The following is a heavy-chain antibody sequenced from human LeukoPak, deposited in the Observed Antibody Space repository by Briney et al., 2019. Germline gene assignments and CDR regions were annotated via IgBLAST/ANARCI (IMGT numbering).Heavy chain of an antibody. V-gene: IGHV4-39*01. CDR1: GDSTSSSSYY. J-gene: IGHJ4*02. D-gene: IGHD1-26*01. CDR2: IYFSGST. CDR3: ARRVGATDYFDH. Sequence: PSETLSLTCTVSGDSTSSSSYYWGWIRQPPGKGLEWIGSIYFSGSTYYHPSLKSRDTISDDTSKNQFSLKLTSVTAADTAVYYCARRVGATDYFDHWGQGTLVTVSS.